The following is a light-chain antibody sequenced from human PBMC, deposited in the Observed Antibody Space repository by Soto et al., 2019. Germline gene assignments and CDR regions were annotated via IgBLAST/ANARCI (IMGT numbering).Light chain of an antibody. Sequence: QSVLTQPASVSGSPGQSITISCTGTSSDVGGYNYVSWYQQHPGKAPKLMIYAVSNRPSGVSNRFSGSKSGNTATLTISGLQAEDEADYYCCSYTVSRTYVLGTGTKVTVL. CDR2: AVS. CDR3: CSYTVSRTYV. J-gene: IGLJ1*01. V-gene: IGLV2-14*01. CDR1: SSDVGGYNY.